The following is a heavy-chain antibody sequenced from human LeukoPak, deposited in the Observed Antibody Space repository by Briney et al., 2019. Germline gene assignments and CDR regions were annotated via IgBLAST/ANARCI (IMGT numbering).Heavy chain of an antibody. CDR3: ARGGGLDV. V-gene: IGHV3-7*03. CDR2: INHNGNVN. CDR1: GFTFSSYW. Sequence: YPGGSQRLSCAASGFTFSSYWMNWARQAPGKGLEWVASINHNGNVNYYVDSVKGRFTISRDNAKNSLYLQMSNLRAEDTAVYFCARGGGLDVWGQGATVTVSS. D-gene: IGHD3-16*01. J-gene: IGHJ6*02.